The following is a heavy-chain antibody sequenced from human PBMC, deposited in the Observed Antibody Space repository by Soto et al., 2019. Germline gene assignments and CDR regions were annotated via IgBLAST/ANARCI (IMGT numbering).Heavy chain of an antibody. Sequence: QVQLVQSGAEVKKPGASVKVSCKASGYTFTSYAMHWVRQAPGQRLEWMGWINAGNGNTKYSQKFQGRVTITRDTSASTAYMELSSLRSEDTAVYYCARAGGVVTAIRSFDYWGQGTLVTVSS. V-gene: IGHV1-3*01. J-gene: IGHJ4*02. D-gene: IGHD2-21*02. CDR2: INAGNGNT. CDR1: GYTFTSYA. CDR3: ARAGGVVTAIRSFDY.